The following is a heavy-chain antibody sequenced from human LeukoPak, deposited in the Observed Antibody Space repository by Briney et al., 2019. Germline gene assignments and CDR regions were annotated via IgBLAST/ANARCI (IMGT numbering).Heavy chain of an antibody. Sequence: PGGSLRLSCAASGFTFSSYGMHWVRQAPGKGLEWVAFIRYDGSNKYYADSVKGRFTISRDNSKNTLYLQMNSLRAEDTAVYYCEYGSGQTADYWGQGTLVTVSS. V-gene: IGHV3-30*02. CDR1: GFTFSSYG. CDR3: EYGSGQTADY. CDR2: IRYDGSNK. J-gene: IGHJ4*02. D-gene: IGHD3-10*01.